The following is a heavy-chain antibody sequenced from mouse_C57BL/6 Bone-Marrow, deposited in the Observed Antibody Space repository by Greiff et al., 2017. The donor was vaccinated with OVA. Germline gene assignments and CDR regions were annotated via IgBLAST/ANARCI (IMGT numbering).Heavy chain of an antibody. J-gene: IGHJ1*03. Sequence: ESGAELVRPGASVTLSCKASGYTFTDYEMHWVKQTPVHGLEWIGAIDPETGGTAYNQKFKGKAILTADKSSSTAYMELRSLTSEDSSVYYCTIPFRAPWYFDVWGTGTTVTVSS. CDR3: TIPFRAPWYFDV. CDR2: IDPETGGT. CDR1: GYTFTDYE. V-gene: IGHV1-15*01.